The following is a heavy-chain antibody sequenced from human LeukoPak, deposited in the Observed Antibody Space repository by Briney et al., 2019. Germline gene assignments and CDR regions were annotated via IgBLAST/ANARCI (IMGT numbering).Heavy chain of an antibody. D-gene: IGHD3-10*01. CDR2: MNPNSGNT. V-gene: IGHV1-8*01. CDR3: ARDYYYGSGSYFGLGDAFDI. J-gene: IGHJ3*02. Sequence: GASVKVSCKASGYTFTSYDINWVRQATGQGLEWMGWMNPNSGNTGYAQKFQGRVTMTRNTSISTAYMELSSLRSEDTAVYYCARDYYYGSGSYFGLGDAFDIWGQGTMVTVSS. CDR1: GYTFTSYD.